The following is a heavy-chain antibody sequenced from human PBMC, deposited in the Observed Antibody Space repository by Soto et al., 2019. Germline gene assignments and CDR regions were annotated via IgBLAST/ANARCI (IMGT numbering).Heavy chain of an antibody. J-gene: IGHJ4*02. CDR2: INPNSGGT. CDR1: GYTFSDYY. CDR3: AREPATAKPEGVDF. D-gene: IGHD1-1*01. Sequence: GASVKVSCKASGYTFSDYYIHWVRQAPGQGHEWMGWINPNSGGTKYAPKFQGGVTMTRDTSIATAYMELSRLRSGDTAVYYCAREPATAKPEGVDFWGQGTLVTVSS. V-gene: IGHV1-2*02.